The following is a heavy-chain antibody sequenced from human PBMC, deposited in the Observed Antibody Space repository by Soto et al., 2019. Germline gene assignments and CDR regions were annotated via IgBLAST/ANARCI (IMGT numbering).Heavy chain of an antibody. J-gene: IGHJ6*02. Sequence: EVQLLESGGGLVQPGESLRLSCAASGFTFTTYAMFWVRQAPGKGLEWVSGVSASGGSTYAADSVKGRFTISRDNSKNTVRLQMNSLRADDAAVYYCAKAMGDCSGGTCYGAYSVDVWGQGITVTVSS. V-gene: IGHV3-23*01. CDR3: AKAMGDCSGGTCYGAYSVDV. CDR2: VSASGGST. CDR1: GFTFTTYA. D-gene: IGHD2-15*01.